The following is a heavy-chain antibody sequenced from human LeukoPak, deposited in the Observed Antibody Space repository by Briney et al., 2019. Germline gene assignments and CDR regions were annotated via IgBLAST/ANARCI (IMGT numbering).Heavy chain of an antibody. V-gene: IGHV5-51*01. J-gene: IGHJ6*03. CDR3: ARGRSMAVEGDYMDV. D-gene: IGHD6-6*01. CDR2: IYPGDSDT. Sequence: GESLKISCKGSGYSFTSYWIGWVRQMPGKGLEWMGIIYPGDSDTRYSPSFQGQVTISADKSISTAYLQWNSLKASDTAMYYCARGRSMAVEGDYMDVWGKGTTVTVSS. CDR1: GYSFTSYW.